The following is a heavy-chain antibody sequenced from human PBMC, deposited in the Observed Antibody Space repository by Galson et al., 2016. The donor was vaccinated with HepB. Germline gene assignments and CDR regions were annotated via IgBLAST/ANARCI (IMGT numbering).Heavy chain of an antibody. J-gene: IGHJ6*02. D-gene: IGHD2-2*01. CDR2: INAGNGNT. Sequence: SVKVSCKASGYIFSSYAMHWVRQAPGHRFEWMGWINAGNGNTKYSQNFQARVTITRDTSASTAYMELSSLRSEDTAVYYCAREVRGHCSSTTCDPYGMDVWGQGTTVTVSS. CDR3: AREVRGHCSSTTCDPYGMDV. CDR1: GYIFSSYA. V-gene: IGHV1-3*01.